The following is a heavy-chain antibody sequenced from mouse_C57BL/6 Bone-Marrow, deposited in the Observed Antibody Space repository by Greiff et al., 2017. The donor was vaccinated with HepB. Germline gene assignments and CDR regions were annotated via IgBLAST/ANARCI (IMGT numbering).Heavy chain of an antibody. Sequence: QVQLQQSGAELVRPGASVTLSCKASGYTFTDYEMHWVKQTPVHGLEWIGAIDPETGGTAYNQKFKGKAILTADKSSSTAYMELRSLTSEDSAVYYCTRGTTVVARENYAIDYWGQGTSVTVSS. V-gene: IGHV1-15*01. CDR3: TRGTTVVARENYAIDY. D-gene: IGHD1-1*01. CDR1: GYTFTDYE. J-gene: IGHJ4*01. CDR2: IDPETGGT.